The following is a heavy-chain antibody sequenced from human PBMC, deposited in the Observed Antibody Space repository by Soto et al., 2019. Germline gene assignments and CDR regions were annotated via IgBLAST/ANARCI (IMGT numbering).Heavy chain of an antibody. CDR2: ISGSGGST. Sequence: EVQLLESGGGLVQPGGSLRLSCAASGFTFSSYAMSWVRQAPGKGLEWVSAISGSGGSTYYADSVKGRFTISRDNSKNTLDLEMNSLRAEDTAVYYCAKGDALIYYYGMDVWGQGTTVTVSS. V-gene: IGHV3-23*01. J-gene: IGHJ6*02. CDR3: AKGDALIYYYGMDV. CDR1: GFTFSSYA. D-gene: IGHD3-16*01.